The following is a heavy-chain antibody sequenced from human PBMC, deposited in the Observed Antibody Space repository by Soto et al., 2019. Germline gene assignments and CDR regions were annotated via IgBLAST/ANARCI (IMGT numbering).Heavy chain of an antibody. Sequence: GGSLRLSCAASGFSSGFTFSDYDMSWVRQAPGEGLEWVSTISTRGDGTFYADSVKGRFTISRDNSKNTLYLQMNSLRAEDTAVYYCAKTLLAYCSGGSCPPYGYWGQGTLVTVSS. V-gene: IGHV3-23*01. CDR3: AKTLLAYCSGGSCPPYGY. CDR2: ISTRGDGT. CDR1: GFSSGFTFSDYD. J-gene: IGHJ4*02. D-gene: IGHD2-15*01.